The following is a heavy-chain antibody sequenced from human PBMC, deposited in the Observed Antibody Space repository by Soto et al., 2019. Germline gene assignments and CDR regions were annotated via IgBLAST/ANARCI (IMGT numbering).Heavy chain of an antibody. J-gene: IGHJ1*01. CDR2: IWYDGSNK. D-gene: IGHD6-19*01. V-gene: IGHV3-33*01. CDR1: GFTFSSYG. CDR3: ARNLGGQWRYSQH. Sequence: QVQLVESGGGVVQPGRSLRLSCAASGFTFSSYGMHWVRQAPGKGLEWVAVIWYDGSNKYYADSVKGRFTISRDNSKNTLYRKMNSMRAEDTAVYYCARNLGGQWRYSQHWGRGTLFPVSS.